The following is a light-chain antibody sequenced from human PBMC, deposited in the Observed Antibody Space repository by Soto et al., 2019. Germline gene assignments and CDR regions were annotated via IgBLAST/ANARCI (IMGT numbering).Light chain of an antibody. Sequence: DIPLTQSPSFLSASVGDRVTITCRAIQGISTYLAWYQQKAGKAPKLLIYAASTLLSGVPSRFSGSGSGTEFSLTISSLQPEDFANFYCQQLHSYPRTFGQGTKLEIK. CDR3: QQLHSYPRT. CDR1: QGISTY. J-gene: IGKJ2*01. CDR2: AAS. V-gene: IGKV1-9*01.